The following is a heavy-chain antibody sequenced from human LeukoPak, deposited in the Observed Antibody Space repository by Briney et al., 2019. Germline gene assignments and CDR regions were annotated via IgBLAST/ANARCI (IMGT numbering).Heavy chain of an antibody. CDR1: GFTVSSNY. J-gene: IGHJ4*02. D-gene: IGHD3-10*01. CDR3: ASWPGAWYGEDY. Sequence: GGSLRLSCAASGFTVSSNYMAWVRQPPGKGLEWVSVIFGGGGTYYAGSVRGRFTISRDNSQNTLLLQMNSLRAEDTAMYYCASWPGAWYGEDYRGQGTRVTVSS. CDR2: IFGGGGT. V-gene: IGHV3-53*01.